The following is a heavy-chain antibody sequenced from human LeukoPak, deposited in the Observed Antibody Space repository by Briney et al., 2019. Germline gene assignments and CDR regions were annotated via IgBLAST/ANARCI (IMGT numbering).Heavy chain of an antibody. Sequence: GGSLRLSCAASGFTFSSYAMSWVRQAPGKGLEWVSGTSGSGGRPYYADSVKGRFTISRDNSKNTLYLQMNSLRVEDTAIYYCAKGSGDSSGYYYDYYYYYMDVWGKGTTVTVSS. CDR3: AKGSGDSSGYYYDYYYYYMDV. D-gene: IGHD3-22*01. CDR1: GFTFSSYA. CDR2: TSGSGGRP. J-gene: IGHJ6*03. V-gene: IGHV3-23*01.